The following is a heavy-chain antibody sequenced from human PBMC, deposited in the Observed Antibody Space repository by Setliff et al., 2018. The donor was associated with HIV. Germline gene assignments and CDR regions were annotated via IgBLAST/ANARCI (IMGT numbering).Heavy chain of an antibody. Sequence: ASVKVSCKAPGYTFTSYYVHWVRQAPGQGLEWMGILNPSGDSTAYAQKFQGRVTMTRDTSTSTVYMELSRLRSDDTAVYYCARGGYHGFGSYGDYWGQGTLVTVTS. CDR3: ARGGYHGFGSYGDY. CDR2: LNPSGDST. D-gene: IGHD3-10*01. J-gene: IGHJ4*02. CDR1: GYTFTSYY. V-gene: IGHV1-46*01.